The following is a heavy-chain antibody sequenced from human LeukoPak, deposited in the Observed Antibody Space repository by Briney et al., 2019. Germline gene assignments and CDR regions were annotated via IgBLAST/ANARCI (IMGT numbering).Heavy chain of an antibody. CDR3: AREGKAKTRYSSSWYYFDY. CDR2: ISYDGSNK. D-gene: IGHD6-13*01. Sequence: GRSLRLSCAASGFTFSSYAMHWVRQAPGKGLEWVAVISYDGSNKYYADSVKGRFTISRDNSKNTLYLQMNSLRAEDTAVYYCAREGKAKTRYSSSWYYFDYWGQGTLVTVSS. J-gene: IGHJ4*02. CDR1: GFTFSSYA. V-gene: IGHV3-30-3*01.